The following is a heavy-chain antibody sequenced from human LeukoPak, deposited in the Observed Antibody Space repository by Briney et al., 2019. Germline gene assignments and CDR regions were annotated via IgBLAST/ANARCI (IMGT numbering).Heavy chain of an antibody. CDR1: GFILSDYD. CDR2: VSSSGNII. J-gene: IGHJ5*02. V-gene: IGHV3-48*03. D-gene: IGHD6-19*01. CDR3: VRGQWQFDL. Sequence: GGSLRLSCAASGFILSDYDINWVRQAPGKGLEWVSYVSSSGNIIYYADSVKGRFTISRDNAKNSLYLQMSSLRADDTAVYYCVRGQWQFDLWGQGTLVTVSS.